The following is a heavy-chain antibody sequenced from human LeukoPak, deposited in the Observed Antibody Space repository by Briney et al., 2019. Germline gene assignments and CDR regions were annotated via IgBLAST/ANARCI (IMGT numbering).Heavy chain of an antibody. J-gene: IGHJ4*02. D-gene: IGHD1-26*01. V-gene: IGHV3-7*01. CDR1: GFTFSGYW. Sequence: GGSLRLSCAASGFTFSGYWMSWVRQTPEKGLEWVANIKQDGYEEYYVDSVKGRFTISRDNAKSSLYLQMNSLRADDTAVYYCARDKIVGPTTLDYWGQGTLVTVSS. CDR3: ARDKIVGPTTLDY. CDR2: IKQDGYEE.